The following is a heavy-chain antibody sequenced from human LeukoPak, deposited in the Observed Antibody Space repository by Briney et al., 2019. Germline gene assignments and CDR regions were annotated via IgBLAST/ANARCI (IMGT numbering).Heavy chain of an antibody. D-gene: IGHD6-13*01. CDR2: INEDGSGT. Sequence: GGSLRLSCAVSGFTIRSSWMSWVRQTPGKGLEWVANINEDGSGTYYVDSVKGRFTVSRDNAKNSLYLQMSSLRAEDTAVYYCARDLSGQQLGMDVWGQGTTVTVSS. CDR1: GFTIRSSW. CDR3: ARDLSGQQLGMDV. J-gene: IGHJ6*02. V-gene: IGHV3-7*01.